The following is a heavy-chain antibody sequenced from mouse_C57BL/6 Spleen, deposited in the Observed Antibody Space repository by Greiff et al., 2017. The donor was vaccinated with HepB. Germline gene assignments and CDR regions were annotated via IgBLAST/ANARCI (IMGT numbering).Heavy chain of an antibody. CDR1: GYTFTSYW. CDR3: AREAFYWYFDV. V-gene: IGHV1-64*01. CDR2: IHPNSGST. J-gene: IGHJ1*03. Sequence: VQLQQPGAELVKPGASVKLSCKASGYTFTSYWMHWVKQRPGQGLEWIGMIHPNSGSTNYNEKFKSKATLTVDKSSSTAYMQLSSLTSEDSAVYYCAREAFYWYFDVWGTGTTVTVSS.